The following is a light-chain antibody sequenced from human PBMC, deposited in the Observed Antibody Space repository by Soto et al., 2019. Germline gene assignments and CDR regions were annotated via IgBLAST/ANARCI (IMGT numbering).Light chain of an antibody. CDR2: AAS. Sequence: EIVMTRSPATLSVSPGERATLSCRASQSVSSNLAWYQQKPGQAPRLLIYAASTRATGIPARFSGSGSGTEFTLTISSLQSEDFAVYYCQQYNNWPPLTFGGGTKVEIK. V-gene: IGKV3-15*01. J-gene: IGKJ4*01. CDR1: QSVSSN. CDR3: QQYNNWPPLT.